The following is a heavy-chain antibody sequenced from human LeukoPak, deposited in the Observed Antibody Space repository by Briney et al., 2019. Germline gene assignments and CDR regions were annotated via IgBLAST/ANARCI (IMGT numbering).Heavy chain of an antibody. CDR1: GDSMSSYY. CDR3: ARGGTYYEVDY. V-gene: IGHV4-4*08. CDR2: IYTSGST. Sequence: SETLSLTCSVSGDSMSSYYWIWIRQPPGKGLEWIGHIYTSGSTNYNPSLKSRVTISVDTSKNQFSLKLSSVTAADTAVYYCARGGTYYEVDYWGQGTLVTVSS. J-gene: IGHJ4*02. D-gene: IGHD3-3*01.